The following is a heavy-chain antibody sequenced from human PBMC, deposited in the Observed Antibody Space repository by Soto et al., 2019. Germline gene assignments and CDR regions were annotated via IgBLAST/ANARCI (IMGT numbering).Heavy chain of an antibody. J-gene: IGHJ6*02. Sequence: PSETLSLTCTVSGGSISSSSYYWGWIRQPPGKGLEWIGSIYYSGSTYYNQSLKSRVTISVDTSKNQFSLKLSSVTAADTAVYYCARDQTSQYSYGYLGIKDGMDVWGQGTTVTVSS. D-gene: IGHD5-18*01. V-gene: IGHV4-39*02. CDR2: IYYSGST. CDR1: GGSISSSSYY. CDR3: ARDQTSQYSYGYLGIKDGMDV.